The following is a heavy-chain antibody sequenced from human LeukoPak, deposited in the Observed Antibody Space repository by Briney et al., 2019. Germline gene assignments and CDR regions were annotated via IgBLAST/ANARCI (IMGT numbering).Heavy chain of an antibody. J-gene: IGHJ6*02. CDR1: GFTFSSYG. D-gene: IGHD3-3*01. CDR3: AKILQLYDFWSGYYAQNYYYGMDV. V-gene: IGHV3-30*18. Sequence: PGRSLRLSCAAAGFTFSSYGMHWVRQAPGKGLEWVAVISYDGSNKYYADSVKGRFTISRDNSKNTLYLQMNSLRAEDTAVYYCAKILQLYDFWSGYYAQNYYYGMDVWGQGTTVTVSS. CDR2: ISYDGSNK.